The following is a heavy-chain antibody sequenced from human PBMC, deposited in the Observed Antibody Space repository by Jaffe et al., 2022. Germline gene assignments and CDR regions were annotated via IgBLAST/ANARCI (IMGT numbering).Heavy chain of an antibody. CDR2: ISGSGGST. V-gene: IGHV3-23*01. CDR3: AKGHLLCSGGSCYAHDAFDI. Sequence: EVQLLESGGGLVQPGGSLRLSCAASGFTFSSYAMSWVRQAPGKGLEWVSAISGSGGSTYYADSVKGRFTISRDNSKNTLYLQMNSLRAEDTAVYYCAKGHLLCSGGSCYAHDAFDIWGQGTMVTVSS. CDR1: GFTFSSYA. J-gene: IGHJ3*02. D-gene: IGHD2-15*01.